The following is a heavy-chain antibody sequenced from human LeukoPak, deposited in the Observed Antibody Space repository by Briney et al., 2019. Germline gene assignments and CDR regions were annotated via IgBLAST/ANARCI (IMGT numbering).Heavy chain of an antibody. V-gene: IGHV3-21*01. D-gene: IGHD5-24*01. CDR1: GFTFSSYS. CDR2: ISSSSSYI. J-gene: IGHJ4*02. CDR3: ARDRTPFIRDGFAD. Sequence: GGSLRLSCAASGFTFSSYSMTWVRQAPGKGLEWVSSISSSSSYIYYADSVKGRFTISRDNAKNSLYLQMNSLRAEDTAVYYCARDRTPFIRDGFADWGQGTLVTVSS.